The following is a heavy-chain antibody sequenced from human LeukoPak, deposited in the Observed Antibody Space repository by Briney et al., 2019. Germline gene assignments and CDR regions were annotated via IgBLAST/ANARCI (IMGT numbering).Heavy chain of an antibody. Sequence: GGSLRLSRAASGFTFSNFAMSGVRQAPGKGLEWVSLICDSGGSTSYADSVKGRFTISRDNSKNTLDLQMNSLRAEDTAVYYCAKAPGGSESFLYNWFDPWGQGTLVTVSS. CDR2: ICDSGGST. V-gene: IGHV3-23*01. D-gene: IGHD3-10*01. J-gene: IGHJ5*02. CDR1: GFTFSNFA. CDR3: AKAPGGSESFLYNWFDP.